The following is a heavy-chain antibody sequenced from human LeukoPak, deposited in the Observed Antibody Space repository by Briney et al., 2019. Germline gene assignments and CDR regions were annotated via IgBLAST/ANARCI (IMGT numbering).Heavy chain of an antibody. CDR2: MNPNSGNT. D-gene: IGHD3-3*01. CDR3: ARDRCGGDFWSGYLSVCWFDP. CDR1: GYTFTSYD. Sequence: GASVKVSCKASGYTFTSYDINWVRQATGQGLEWMGWMNPNSGNTGYAQKFQGGVTMTRDTSISTAYMELSSLRSEDTAVYYCARDRCGGDFWSGYLSVCWFDPWGQGTLVTVSS. J-gene: IGHJ5*02. V-gene: IGHV1-8*01.